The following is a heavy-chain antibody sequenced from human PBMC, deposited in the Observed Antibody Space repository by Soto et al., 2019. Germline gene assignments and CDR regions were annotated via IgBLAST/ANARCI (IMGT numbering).Heavy chain of an antibody. CDR1: GYTFSTYG. CDR3: TRDWRGAEGFDP. V-gene: IGHV1-18*01. D-gene: IGHD3-3*01. J-gene: IGHJ5*02. CDR2: IGAYNDDT. Sequence: QVKLVQSGAEVKKPGASVKVSCKASGYTFSTYGFSWVRQAPGQGLEWMGWIGAYNDDTNYAQNFQGRVTMTTDTSTTKSYMELRTPRADDPAVVFCTRDWRGAEGFDPWGQGTLVSVSS.